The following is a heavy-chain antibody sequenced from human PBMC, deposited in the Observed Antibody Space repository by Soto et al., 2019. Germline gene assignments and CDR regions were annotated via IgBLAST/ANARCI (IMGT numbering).Heavy chain of an antibody. CDR3: ALAKQRIAVAGPSGY. CDR1: GYTFTSYY. Sequence: ASVKVSCKASGYTFTSYYMRWVRQAPGQGLEWMGGINPSGGSANYAQKFQGRVTITRDTSTSTVYMELSSLRSEDTAVYYCALAKQRIAVAGPSGYWGQGTLVTVSS. V-gene: IGHV1-46*01. J-gene: IGHJ4*02. CDR2: INPSGGSA. D-gene: IGHD6-19*01.